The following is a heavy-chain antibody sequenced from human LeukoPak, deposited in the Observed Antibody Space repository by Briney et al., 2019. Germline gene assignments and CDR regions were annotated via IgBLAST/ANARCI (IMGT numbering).Heavy chain of an antibody. D-gene: IGHD4-17*01. J-gene: IGHJ4*02. V-gene: IGHV3-21*01. CDR3: ARDYYGDYYFDF. CDR1: GLTFTSYT. CDR2: ISSSSSYI. Sequence: GGSLRLSCAASGLTFTSYTMNWVRQDARKGRECDASISSSSSYIYYADSVKGRFTISRDNAKNSLYLQMDSLRAEDTAVYYCARDYYGDYYFDFWGQGTLVTVSS.